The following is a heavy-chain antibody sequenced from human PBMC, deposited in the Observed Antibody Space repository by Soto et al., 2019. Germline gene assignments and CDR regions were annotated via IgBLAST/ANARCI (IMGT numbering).Heavy chain of an antibody. CDR1: GYTFTSYD. D-gene: IGHD6-19*01. V-gene: IGHV1-8*01. CDR2: MNPNSGNT. CDR3: ARAPIIAVAGYYYYYMDV. J-gene: IGHJ6*03. Sequence: ASVKVSCKASGYTFTSYDINWVRQANGQGLEWMGWMNPNSGNTGYAQKYQGGDTMTRNTSISTAYMELSSLRSEDTAVYYCARAPIIAVAGYYYYYMDVWGKGTTVTVSS.